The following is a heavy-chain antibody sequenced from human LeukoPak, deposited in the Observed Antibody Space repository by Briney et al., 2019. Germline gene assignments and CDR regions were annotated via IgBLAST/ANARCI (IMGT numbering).Heavy chain of an antibody. CDR2: ISSTSRTT. J-gene: IGHJ4*02. V-gene: IGHV3-48*04. D-gene: IGHD1/OR15-1a*01. CDR1: RFTLSIYS. CDR3: ARGSDNNSPAHLYYFDY. Sequence: GGSLRLSCVVSRFTLSIYSMNWVRQTPGKRLEWVSYISSTSRTTYYADSVQGRFTISRDNAKNSLYLLMNSLRADDTAVYYCARGSDNNSPAHLYYFDYWGQGTLVTVSS.